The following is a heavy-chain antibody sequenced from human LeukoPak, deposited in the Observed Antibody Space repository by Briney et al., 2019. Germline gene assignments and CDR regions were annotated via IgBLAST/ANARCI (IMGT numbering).Heavy chain of an antibody. D-gene: IGHD1-26*01. CDR3: ARNSGSYQTSDY. V-gene: IGHV1-69*13. CDR2: IIPIFGTA. Sequence: SVNVSCKASGGTFSSYAISWVRQAPGQGLEWMGGIIPIFGTANYAQKFQGRVTITADESTSTAYMELSSLRSEDTAVYYCARNSGSYQTSDYWGQGTLVTVAS. J-gene: IGHJ4*02. CDR1: GGTFSSYA.